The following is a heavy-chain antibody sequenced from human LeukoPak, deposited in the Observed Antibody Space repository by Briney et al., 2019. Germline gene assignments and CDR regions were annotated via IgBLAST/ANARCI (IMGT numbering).Heavy chain of an antibody. CDR2: IRYDGSNK. J-gene: IGHJ4*02. CDR1: GFTFSSYD. V-gene: IGHV3-30*02. Sequence: GGSLRLSCAASGFTFSSYDMDWVRQAPGKGLEWVAFIRYDGSNKYYADSVKGRFTISRDNSKNTIYLQMNSLRAEDTAVYYCAKEGQYYFDYWGQGTLVTASS. CDR3: AKEGQYYFDY.